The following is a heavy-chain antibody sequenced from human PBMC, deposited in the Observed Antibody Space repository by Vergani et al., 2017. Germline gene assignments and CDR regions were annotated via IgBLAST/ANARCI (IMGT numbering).Heavy chain of an antibody. CDR2: IYYSGST. CDR3: ARHSGDRDCSGGSCYSYFDY. J-gene: IGHJ4*02. CDR1: GGSISSSSYY. Sequence: QVQLQESGPGLVKPSETLSLTCTVSGGSISSSSYYWGWIRQPPGKGLEWIGSIYYSGSTYYNPSLKSRVTISVDTSKNQFSLKLSSVTAADTAVYYCARHSGDRDCSGGSCYSYFDYWGQGTLVTVSS. V-gene: IGHV4-39*01. D-gene: IGHD2-15*01.